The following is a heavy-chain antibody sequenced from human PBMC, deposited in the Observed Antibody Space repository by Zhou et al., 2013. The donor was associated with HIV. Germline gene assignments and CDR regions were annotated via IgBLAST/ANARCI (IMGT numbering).Heavy chain of an antibody. CDR2: IVPLIGIS. V-gene: IGHV1-69*04. J-gene: IGHJ6*03. D-gene: IGHD3-16*01. Sequence: QVQLVQSGAEVKKPGSSVKVSCKVPGDTFSDYAINWVRQAPGQGLEWMGRIVPLIGISNYAQRFQGRVTITADTSTTTAYMALSSLRSDDTAIHYCARGKGFGGFDLLGAYYFYYMDVWGKGTTVTVSS. CDR3: ARGKGFGGFDLLGAYYFYYMDV. CDR1: GDTFSDYA.